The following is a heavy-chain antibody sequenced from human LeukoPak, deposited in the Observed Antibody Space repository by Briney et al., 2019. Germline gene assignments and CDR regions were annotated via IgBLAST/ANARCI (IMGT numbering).Heavy chain of an antibody. J-gene: IGHJ3*02. CDR3: AKKPRLQLVQEGAFDI. V-gene: IGHV3-30*02. D-gene: IGHD6-6*01. CDR1: GFTFSSYG. Sequence: GGSLRLSCATSGFTFSSYGMHWVRQAPGKGLEWVAFIRYDGSNKYYADSVKGRFTISRDNSKNTLYLQMNSLRAEDTAVYYCAKKPRLQLVQEGAFDIWGQGTMVTVSS. CDR2: IRYDGSNK.